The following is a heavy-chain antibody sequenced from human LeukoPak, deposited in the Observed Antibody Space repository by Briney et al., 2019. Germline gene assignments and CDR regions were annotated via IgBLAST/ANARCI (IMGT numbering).Heavy chain of an antibody. J-gene: IGHJ6*03. V-gene: IGHV3-53*05. CDR1: GFTVSSNY. Sequence: GGSLRLSCAASGFTVSSNYMSWVRQAPGKGLEWVSVIYSGGSTDYADSVKGRFTISRDNSKNTVYLQMNSLRAEDTAVYFCAKEYGYDYNYFYSMDVWGTGTTVTISS. CDR2: IYSGGST. D-gene: IGHD1-1*01. CDR3: AKEYGYDYNYFYSMDV.